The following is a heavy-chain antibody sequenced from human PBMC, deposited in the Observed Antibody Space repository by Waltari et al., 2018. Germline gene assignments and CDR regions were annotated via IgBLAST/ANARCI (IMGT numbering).Heavy chain of an antibody. D-gene: IGHD3-22*01. CDR2: IYTSGST. Sequence: QVQLQESGPGLVKPSETLSLTCTVSGGSISSYYWHWIRQPAGKGLEWIGRIYTSGSTNYNPSLKSRVTMSVDTSKNQFSLKLSSVTAADTAVYYCAVRRITMIVGDDAFDIWGQGTMVTVSS. J-gene: IGHJ3*02. V-gene: IGHV4-4*07. CDR3: AVRRITMIVGDDAFDI. CDR1: GGSISSYY.